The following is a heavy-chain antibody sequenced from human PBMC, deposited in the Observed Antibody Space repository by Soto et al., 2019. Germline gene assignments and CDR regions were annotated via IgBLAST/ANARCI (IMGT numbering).Heavy chain of an antibody. CDR1: GGSFSGYY. CDR2: INHSGST. V-gene: IGHV4-34*01. D-gene: IGHD3-10*01. J-gene: IGHJ3*02. CDR3: ARGLLLWLGTKAFDI. Sequence: SETRSLTCAVYGGSFSGYYWRWIRQPPGKGLEWIGEINHSGSTNYNPSLKSRVTISVDTSKNQFSLKLSSVTAADTAVYYCARGLLLWLGTKAFDIWGQGTMVTVSS.